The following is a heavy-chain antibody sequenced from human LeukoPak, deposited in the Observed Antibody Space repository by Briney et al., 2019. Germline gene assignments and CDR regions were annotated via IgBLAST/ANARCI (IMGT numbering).Heavy chain of an antibody. CDR1: GFSVSSNF. Sequence: GESLRLSCATFGFSVSSNFMSWVREAPGKGLEWVSVIYSIGSTYYTDSVKGRFTISRDNSKSTVYLQMDSLRAEDTAVYYCVRDSDTFGFDHWGQGTLVTVSS. J-gene: IGHJ4*02. D-gene: IGHD5-18*01. CDR3: VRDSDTFGFDH. V-gene: IGHV3-53*01. CDR2: IYSIGST.